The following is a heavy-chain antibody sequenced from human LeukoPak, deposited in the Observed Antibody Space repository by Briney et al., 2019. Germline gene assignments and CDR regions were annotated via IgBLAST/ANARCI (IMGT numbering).Heavy chain of an antibody. Sequence: SETLSLTCSGSNYSISNSLYWGWLRQPPGKGLEWIGSIYRSGSTFYNPSLKSRVTISLGTSKNLFSLKLSSVTAADTAVYFCARGTYGYYMDVWGKGTTVTVSS. D-gene: IGHD4-17*01. CDR2: IYRSGST. V-gene: IGHV4-38-2*02. J-gene: IGHJ6*03. CDR1: NYSISNSLY. CDR3: ARGTYGYYMDV.